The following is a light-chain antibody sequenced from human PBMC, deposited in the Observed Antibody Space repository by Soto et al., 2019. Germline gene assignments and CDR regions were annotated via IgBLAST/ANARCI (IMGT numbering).Light chain of an antibody. CDR1: SGHSSYI. Sequence: QTVVTQSSSASASLGSSVKLTCTLSSGHSSYIIAWHQQQPGKAPRFLMKVDSGGSYSKGSGVPDRFSGSSSGADRYLTISNLQFEDEADYYCETWDTNTWVFGGGTQLTVL. CDR2: VDSGGSY. CDR3: ETWDTNTWV. V-gene: IGLV4-60*02. J-gene: IGLJ7*01.